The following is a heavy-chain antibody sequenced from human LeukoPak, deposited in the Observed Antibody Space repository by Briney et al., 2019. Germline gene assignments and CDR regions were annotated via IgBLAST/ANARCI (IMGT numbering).Heavy chain of an antibody. CDR1: GFTFSSYW. CDR2: INSDGSGT. D-gene: IGHD4-17*01. Sequence: GGSLRLSCAASGFTFSSYWMHWVRQAPGKGLVWVSRINSDGSGTSYADSVKGRFTIPRDNAKNTLYLQMNSLRAEDTAVYYCARDHGDYGEYFQHWGQGTLVTVSS. J-gene: IGHJ1*01. CDR3: ARDHGDYGEYFQH. V-gene: IGHV3-74*01.